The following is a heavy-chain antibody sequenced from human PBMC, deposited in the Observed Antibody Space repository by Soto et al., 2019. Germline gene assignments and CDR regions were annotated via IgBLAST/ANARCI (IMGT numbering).Heavy chain of an antibody. D-gene: IGHD3-3*01. CDR2: ISGSGGTT. CDR1: GFTFSSYA. V-gene: IGHV3-23*01. J-gene: IGHJ3*02. Sequence: EVQLLESGGGLVQPGGSLRLSCAASGFTFSSYAMSWVRQARGKGLEWVSAISGSGGTTDYADSVKGRFTSSRDNSKNTLFLQMHSLRAEDTAVYYCAKDTEEWVSVKGAFDIWGQGTMVTVSS. CDR3: AKDTEEWVSVKGAFDI.